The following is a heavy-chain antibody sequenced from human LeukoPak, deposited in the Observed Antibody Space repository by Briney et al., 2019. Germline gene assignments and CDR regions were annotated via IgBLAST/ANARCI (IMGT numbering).Heavy chain of an antibody. Sequence: GGSLRLSCAASGFTFSSYAMHWVRQAPGKGLEWVAVISYDGSNKYYADSVKGRFTISRDNSKNTLYLQMNSLRAEDTAVYYCASRDLNYFDYWGQGTLVTVSS. CDR1: GFTFSSYA. D-gene: IGHD5-24*01. V-gene: IGHV3-30*04. CDR3: ASRDLNYFDY. CDR2: ISYDGSNK. J-gene: IGHJ4*02.